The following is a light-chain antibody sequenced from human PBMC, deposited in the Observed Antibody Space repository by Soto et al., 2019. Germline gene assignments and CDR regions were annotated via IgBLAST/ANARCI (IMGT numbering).Light chain of an antibody. Sequence: QSLLTQSPSASASLGASVKLTCTLSSGHSSYAIAWHQQQPEKGPRYLMKLNSDGSHSKGDGIPDRFSGSSSGAERYLTISSLQSEDEADYYCQTWGTGAVYVVFGGGTKLTVL. CDR1: SGHSSYA. V-gene: IGLV4-69*01. J-gene: IGLJ2*01. CDR3: QTWGTGAVYVV. CDR2: LNSDGSH.